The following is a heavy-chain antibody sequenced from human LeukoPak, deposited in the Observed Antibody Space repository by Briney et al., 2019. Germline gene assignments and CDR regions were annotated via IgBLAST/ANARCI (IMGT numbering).Heavy chain of an antibody. CDR3: ARDRYALTFDY. V-gene: IGHV4-61*08. CDR2: IFYSGST. J-gene: IGHJ4*02. CDR1: GGSISSGGYY. D-gene: IGHD3-16*01. Sequence: PSETLSLTCTVSGGSISSGGYYWSWIRQHPGKGLEWIGYIFYSGSTNYNPSLKSRVTISIDTSKNQFSLKLNSVTAADTAVYYCARDRYALTFDYWGQGILVTVSS.